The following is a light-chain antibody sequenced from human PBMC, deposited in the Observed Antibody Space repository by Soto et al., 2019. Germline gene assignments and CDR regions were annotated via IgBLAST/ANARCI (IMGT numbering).Light chain of an antibody. J-gene: IGKJ2*01. V-gene: IGKV1-39*01. CDR2: AAS. CDR1: QSISSY. CDR3: QQSYSTPYT. Sequence: DIQMTQSPSSLSASVGDRVTITCRASQSISSYLNWYQQKPGKAPKLLIYAASSLQSGVPSRFSGSGSGTDLTLTISSLQPEDFATYYCQQSYSTPYTFGQGTKVDI.